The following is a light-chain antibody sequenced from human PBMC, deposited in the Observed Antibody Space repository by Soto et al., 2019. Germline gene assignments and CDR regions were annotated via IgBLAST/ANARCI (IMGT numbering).Light chain of an antibody. V-gene: IGKV1-39*01. CDR2: TAS. CDR1: QSISRS. CDR3: QQYYSSPLS. Sequence: SASVGDRVTITCRASQSISRSLNWYQQQPGKAPKLLIYTASTRESGVPDRFSGSGSGTDFTLTISSLQAEDVAVYYCQQYYSSPLSFGGGTKVDIK. J-gene: IGKJ4*01.